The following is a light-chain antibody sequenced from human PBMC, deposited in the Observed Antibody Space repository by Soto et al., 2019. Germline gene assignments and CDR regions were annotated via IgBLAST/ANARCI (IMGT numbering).Light chain of an antibody. CDR2: AAS. Sequence: IQLTQSPSSLSASVGDRVTITCRASQDIAIYLAWYQQKPGEAPKLLIYAASTLYGGVPSRFSGSGSGTDFTLTISRLEPEDFAVYYCQQYGSSGTFGQGTKVEIK. J-gene: IGKJ1*01. CDR3: QQYGSSGT. CDR1: QDIAIY. V-gene: IGKV1-9*01.